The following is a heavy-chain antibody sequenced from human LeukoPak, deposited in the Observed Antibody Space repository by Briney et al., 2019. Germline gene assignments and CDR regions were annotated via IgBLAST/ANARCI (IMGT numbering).Heavy chain of an antibody. CDR1: GFTFSSYG. J-gene: IGHJ4*02. D-gene: IGHD3-10*01. CDR2: IRYDGSNK. Sequence: GGSLRLSCAASGFTFSSYGMHWVRQAPGKGLEWVAFIRYDGSNKYYADSVKGRFTISRDNSKNTLYLQMNSLRAEDTAVYYCARGPLWFGGFDYWGQGTLVTVSS. V-gene: IGHV3-30*02. CDR3: ARGPLWFGGFDY.